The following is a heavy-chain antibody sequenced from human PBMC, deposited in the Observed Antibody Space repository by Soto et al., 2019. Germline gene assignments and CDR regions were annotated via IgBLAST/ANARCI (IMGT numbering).Heavy chain of an antibody. CDR3: VRQQYHFLLDP. D-gene: IGHD3-3*02. CDR2: IDASSTHI. CDR1: GFSFSTYN. V-gene: IGHV3-21*01. Sequence: EVQLVESGGGLVKPGGSLRLSCAASGFSFSTYNMNWVRQAPGKGLEWVSAIDASSTHIYYADSVKGRFTISRDNAKSSLYLQMDSLRAEDTALYYCVRQQYHFLLDPWGQGTLVTVSS. J-gene: IGHJ5*02.